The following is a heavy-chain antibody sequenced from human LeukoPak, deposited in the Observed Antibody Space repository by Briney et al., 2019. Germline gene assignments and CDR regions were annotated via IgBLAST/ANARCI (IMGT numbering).Heavy chain of an antibody. CDR1: GFTFSSYW. V-gene: IGHV3-74*01. CDR3: ARASYASLPNY. D-gene: IGHD2-2*01. J-gene: IGHJ4*02. CDR2: INSDGTST. Sequence: GGSLRLSCAASGFTFSSYWMSWVRQAPGKGLVWVSRINSDGTSTSYADSVKGRFTVSRDNAKNTLYLQMNSMRAEDTAVYYCARASYASLPNYWGQGTLVTVSS.